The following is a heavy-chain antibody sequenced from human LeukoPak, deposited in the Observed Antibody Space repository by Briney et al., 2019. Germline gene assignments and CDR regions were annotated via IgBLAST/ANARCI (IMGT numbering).Heavy chain of an antibody. CDR3: AGRAALDAFDI. J-gene: IGHJ3*02. Sequence: SETLSLTCTVSGGSISSSSYYWGWIRQPPGTGLEWIGSIYYSGSTYYNPPLKSRVTISVDTSKNQFSLRLSSVTAADTAVYYCAGRAALDAFDIWGQGTMVTVSS. V-gene: IGHV4-39*07. CDR1: GGSISSSSYY. D-gene: IGHD1-26*01. CDR2: IYYSGST.